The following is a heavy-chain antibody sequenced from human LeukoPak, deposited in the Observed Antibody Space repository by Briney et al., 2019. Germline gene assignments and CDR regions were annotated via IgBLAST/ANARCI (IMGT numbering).Heavy chain of an antibody. D-gene: IGHD3-10*01. V-gene: IGHV3-74*01. CDR1: GFTFSNYW. Sequence: PGGSLRLSCAASGFTFSNYWMNWVRQVPGKGPMWVPRMSSDGSSTNYADSVKGRFTISRDNAKNTLYLQMNSLRVEDTAVYYCARALSNTVRGVGDYWGQGTLVTVSS. CDR3: ARALSNTVRGVGDY. J-gene: IGHJ4*02. CDR2: MSSDGSST.